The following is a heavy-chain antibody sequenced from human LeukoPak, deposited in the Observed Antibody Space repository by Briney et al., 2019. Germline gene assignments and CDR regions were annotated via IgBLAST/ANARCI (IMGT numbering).Heavy chain of an antibody. CDR1: RGGFEGRY. CDR2: INHSGST. J-gene: IGHJ4*02. V-gene: IGHV4-34*01. D-gene: IGHD3-22*01. Sequence: SSETVSFNSAECRGGFEGRYWRWMRHPQGKGLEWIGEINHSGSTNYNPSLKSRVTISVDTSKNQFSLKLSSVTAADTAVYYCAREGVDYYDSSGYPFDYWGQGTLVTVSS. CDR3: AREGVDYYDSSGYPFDY.